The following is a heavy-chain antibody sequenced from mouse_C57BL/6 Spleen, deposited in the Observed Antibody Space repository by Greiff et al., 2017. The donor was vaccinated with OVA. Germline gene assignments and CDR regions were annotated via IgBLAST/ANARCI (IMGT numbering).Heavy chain of an antibody. Sequence: EVKVVESGGGLVKPGGSLKLSCAASGFTFSSYAMSWVRQTPEKRLEWVATISDGGSYTYYPDNVKGRFTISRDNAKNNLYLQMSHLKSEDTAMYYCARDSAYGSSGPWYFDVWGTGTTVTVSS. V-gene: IGHV5-4*01. J-gene: IGHJ1*03. CDR2: ISDGGSYT. D-gene: IGHD1-1*01. CDR3: ARDSAYGSSGPWYFDV. CDR1: GFTFSSYA.